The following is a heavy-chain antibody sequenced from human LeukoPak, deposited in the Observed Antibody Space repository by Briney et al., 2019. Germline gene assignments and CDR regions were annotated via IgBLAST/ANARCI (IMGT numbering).Heavy chain of an antibody. CDR1: GYTFTSYG. D-gene: IGHD4-17*01. J-gene: IGHJ5*02. Sequence: ASVKVSCKATGYTFTSYGISWVRQAPGQGLEWMGWISAYNGNTNYAQKLQGRVTMTTDPSTSTAYMELRSLRSDDTAVYYCARDFYGDYIRGPWGQGTLVTVSS. CDR2: ISAYNGNT. CDR3: ARDFYGDYIRGP. V-gene: IGHV1-18*01.